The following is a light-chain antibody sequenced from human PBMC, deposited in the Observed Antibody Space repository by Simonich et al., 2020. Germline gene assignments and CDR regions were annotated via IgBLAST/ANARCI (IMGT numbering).Light chain of an antibody. CDR2: GAS. CDR3: QQYNNWPPWT. J-gene: IGKJ1*01. CDR1: QSVSSN. Sequence: EIVMPPSPATLSVSPGERATLSCRASQSVSSNLAWYQQKPGQAPRLLIYGASTRATGIPARFSGSGSGTEFTITISSMQSEDFAVYYCQQYNNWPPWTFGQGTKVEIK. V-gene: IGKV3-15*01.